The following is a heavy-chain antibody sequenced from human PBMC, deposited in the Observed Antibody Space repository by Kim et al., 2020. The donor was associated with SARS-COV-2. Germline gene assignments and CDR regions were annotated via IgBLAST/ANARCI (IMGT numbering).Heavy chain of an antibody. J-gene: IGHJ3*02. Sequence: GGSLRLSCAASGFTFSSYGMHWVRQAPGKGLEWVAVISYDGSNKYYADSVKGRFTISRDNSKNTLYLQMNSLRAEDTAVYYCAKGEGGWYPRDDAFDIWGQGTMVTVSS. CDR3: AKGEGGWYPRDDAFDI. CDR1: GFTFSSYG. CDR2: ISYDGSNK. D-gene: IGHD6-19*01. V-gene: IGHV3-30*18.